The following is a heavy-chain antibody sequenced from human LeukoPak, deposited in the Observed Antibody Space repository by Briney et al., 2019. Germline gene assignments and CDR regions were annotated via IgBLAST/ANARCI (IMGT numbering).Heavy chain of an antibody. V-gene: IGHV3-21*01. CDR3: ARDQELGIGKFDY. D-gene: IGHD7-27*01. CDR2: ISSSSSYI. J-gene: IGHJ4*02. Sequence: PGGSLRLSCAASGFTFSSYSMNWVRQAPGKGLEWVSSISSSSSYIYYADSVKGRFTISRDNAKNSLYLQMNSLRAEDTAVYYCARDQELGIGKFDYWGQGTLVTVSS. CDR1: GFTFSSYS.